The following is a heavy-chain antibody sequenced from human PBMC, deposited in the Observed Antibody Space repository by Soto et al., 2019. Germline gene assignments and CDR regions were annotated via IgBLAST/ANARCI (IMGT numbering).Heavy chain of an antibody. CDR3: ARRWGEGRVDY. CDR1: GGSISSSNW. V-gene: IGHV4-4*02. CDR2: IYHSGST. J-gene: IGHJ4*02. Sequence: QVQLQESGPGLVKPSGTLSLTCAVSGGSISSSNWWSWVRQPPGKGLEWIGEIYHSGSTNYNPSLKIRVTISVDKSSNQFALKLSSVTAADTAVYYCARRWGEGRVDYWGQGTLVTVSS. D-gene: IGHD3-10*01.